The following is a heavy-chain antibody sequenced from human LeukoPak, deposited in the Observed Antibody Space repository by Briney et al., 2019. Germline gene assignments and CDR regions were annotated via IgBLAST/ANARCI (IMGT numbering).Heavy chain of an antibody. CDR1: GGSFSGYY. J-gene: IGHJ4*02. Sequence: NPSETLSLTCAVYGGSFSGYYWSWIRQPPGKGLEWIGEINHSGSTSYNPSLESRVTISVDTSKNQFSLKLSSVTAADTAVYYCARGRRLTMIVVVIAGFDYWGQGTLVTVSS. V-gene: IGHV4-34*01. D-gene: IGHD3-22*01. CDR2: INHSGST. CDR3: ARGRRLTMIVVVIAGFDY.